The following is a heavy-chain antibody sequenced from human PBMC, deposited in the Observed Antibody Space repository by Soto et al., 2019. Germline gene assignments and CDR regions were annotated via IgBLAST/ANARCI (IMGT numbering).Heavy chain of an antibody. CDR2: IIPIFGTA. CDR1: GGTFSSYA. Sequence: SVKVSCKASGGTFSSYAISWVRQAPGQGLEWMGGIIPIFGTANYAQKFQGRVTITADESTSTAYMELSSLRSEDTAVYYCASTFPITMVRGDPAYYYYGMAVWGQGTTVTVSS. J-gene: IGHJ6*02. V-gene: IGHV1-69*13. D-gene: IGHD3-10*01. CDR3: ASTFPITMVRGDPAYYYYGMAV.